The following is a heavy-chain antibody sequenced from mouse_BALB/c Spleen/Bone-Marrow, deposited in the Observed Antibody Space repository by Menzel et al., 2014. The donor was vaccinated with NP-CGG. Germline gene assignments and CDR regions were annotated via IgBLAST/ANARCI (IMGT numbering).Heavy chain of an antibody. Sequence: EVQLQQSGPELVKPGASVKVSRKASGYAFTSCNMYWVKQSREKSLEWIGYIDPYSGGTNYNQKFKGKATLTVDKSSSTAYMHLNSLTSEDSAVYYCARLGTTVVPDYWGQGTTLTVSS. D-gene: IGHD1-1*01. V-gene: IGHV1S135*01. CDR3: ARLGTTVVPDY. CDR2: IDPYSGGT. J-gene: IGHJ2*01. CDR1: GYAFTSCN.